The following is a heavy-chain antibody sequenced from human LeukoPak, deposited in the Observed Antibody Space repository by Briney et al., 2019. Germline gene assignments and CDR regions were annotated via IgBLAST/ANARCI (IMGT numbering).Heavy chain of an antibody. CDR1: GFTFSSYS. J-gene: IGHJ5*02. CDR3: ARGATVSDWFDP. D-gene: IGHD4-17*01. V-gene: IGHV3-21*01. Sequence: GALPLSCAASGFTFSSYSMNCVRQAPGKGLEWVSSISSSSSYIYYADSVKGRFTISRDNAKNSLYLQMNSLRAEDTAVYYCARGATVSDWFDPWGQGTLVTVSS. CDR2: ISSSSSYI.